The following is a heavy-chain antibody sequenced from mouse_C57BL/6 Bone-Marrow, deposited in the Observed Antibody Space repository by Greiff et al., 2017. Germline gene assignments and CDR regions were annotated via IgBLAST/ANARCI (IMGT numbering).Heavy chain of an antibody. Sequence: QVQLQQPGAELVKPGASVKMSCQASGYTFTSYWITWVKQRPGQGLEWIGDIYPTSGRTNYNEKFKSKAILTVATSSNTAYMQLSSLTSEDSAVFYCARSGPLGRSFDYWGQGATLTVSS. D-gene: IGHD4-1*01. V-gene: IGHV1-55*01. J-gene: IGHJ2*01. CDR2: IYPTSGRT. CDR1: GYTFTSYW. CDR3: ARSGPLGRSFDY.